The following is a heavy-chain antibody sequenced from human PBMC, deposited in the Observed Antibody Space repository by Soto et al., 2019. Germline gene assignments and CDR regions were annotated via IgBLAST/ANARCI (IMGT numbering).Heavy chain of an antibody. D-gene: IGHD6-6*01. CDR1: GGSISSGGYY. CDR3: ARSSTSSGSFEY. V-gene: IGHV4-31*03. CDR2: IFYSGST. Sequence: QVQLQESGPGLVKPSQTLSLTCTVSGGSISSGGYYWSWIRQHPGKGLEWIGYIFYSGSTYYNPSLKSRVTISVDTSKNQFSLKLSSVTASDTAVYYCARSSTSSGSFEYWGQGTLVTVSS. J-gene: IGHJ4*02.